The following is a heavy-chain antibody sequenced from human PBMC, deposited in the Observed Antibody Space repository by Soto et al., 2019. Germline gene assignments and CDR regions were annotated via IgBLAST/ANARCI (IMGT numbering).Heavy chain of an antibody. CDR3: ARGVSESLYYYYGMDV. V-gene: IGHV4-31*03. J-gene: IGHJ6*02. Sequence: QVQLQESGPGLVKPSQTLSLTCTVSGGSISSGGYYWSWIRQHPGKGLEWIGYIYYSGSTYYNPALESRVTISVDTSKNQFSLKLSSVTAADTAVYYCARGVSESLYYYYGMDVWGQGTTVTVSS. D-gene: IGHD2-8*01. CDR1: GGSISSGGYY. CDR2: IYYSGST.